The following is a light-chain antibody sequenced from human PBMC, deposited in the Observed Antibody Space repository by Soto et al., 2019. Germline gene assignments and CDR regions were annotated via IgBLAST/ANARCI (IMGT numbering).Light chain of an antibody. Sequence: QSALTQPASVSGSPGQSITISCTGSSSVVGTYNLVSWYQQHPGKAPKLMIYEVSKRPSGVSNRFSGSESGNTASLTISGLQADDEADYYCSSCASGSTHVFGTGTKVTVL. V-gene: IGLV2-23*02. CDR3: SSCASGSTHV. J-gene: IGLJ1*01. CDR1: SSVVGTYNL. CDR2: EVS.